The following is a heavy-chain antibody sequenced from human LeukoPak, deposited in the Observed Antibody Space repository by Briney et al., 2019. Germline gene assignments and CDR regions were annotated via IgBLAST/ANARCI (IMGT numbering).Heavy chain of an antibody. V-gene: IGHV1-2*02. CDR1: GYTFSGSY. D-gene: IGHD6-13*01. Sequence: GASVKASCKASGYTFSGSYMHWVRQAPGQGLEWMGWINPNSGGTSYAQKFKGRVTLTRDTSVGTAYMELSRLRSDDTAVYFCARDLSVWQQLVFGYWGQGTLVTVSS. CDR2: INPNSGGT. J-gene: IGHJ4*02. CDR3: ARDLSVWQQLVFGY.